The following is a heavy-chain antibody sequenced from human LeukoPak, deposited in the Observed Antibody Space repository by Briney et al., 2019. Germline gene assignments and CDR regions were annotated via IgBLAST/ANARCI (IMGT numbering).Heavy chain of an antibody. CDR3: ARDELRSRMVPAANDY. J-gene: IGHJ4*02. D-gene: IGHD2-2*01. CDR2: IWYDGSNK. V-gene: IGHV3-33*01. Sequence: GRSLRLSCAASGFTFSSYGMHWVRQAPGKGLEWVAVIWYDGSNKYYADSVKGRFTISRDNSKNTLYLQMNSLRAEDTAVYYCARDELRSRMVPAANDYWGQGTLVTVSS. CDR1: GFTFSSYG.